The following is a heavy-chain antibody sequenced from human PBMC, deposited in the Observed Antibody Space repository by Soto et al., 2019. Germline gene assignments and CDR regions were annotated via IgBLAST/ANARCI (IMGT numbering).Heavy chain of an antibody. CDR2: INHSGST. V-gene: IGHV4-34*01. CDR1: GGSFSGYY. CDR3: ARDRGRRYYDILTGVYGMDV. Sequence: ASETLSLTCAVYGGSFSGYYWSWIRQPPGKGLEWIGEINHSGSTNYNPSLKSRVTISVDTSKNQFSLKLSSVTAADTAVYYCARDRGRRYYDILTGVYGMDVWGQGTTVTVSS. D-gene: IGHD3-9*01. J-gene: IGHJ6*02.